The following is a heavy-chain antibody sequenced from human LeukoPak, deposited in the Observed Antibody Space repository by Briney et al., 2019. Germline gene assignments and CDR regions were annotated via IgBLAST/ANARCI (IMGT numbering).Heavy chain of an antibody. Sequence: PSETLSLTCAVSGDSISSSNWWSWVRQPPGKGLEWIGEIYHSGSANYNPSLKSRVTISVDTSKNQFSLKLSSVTAADTAVYYCARGKAAATYYYYYYMDVWGKGTTVTVSS. CDR3: ARGKAAATYYYYYYMDV. V-gene: IGHV4-4*02. J-gene: IGHJ6*03. CDR2: IYHSGSA. CDR1: GDSISSSNW. D-gene: IGHD6-6*01.